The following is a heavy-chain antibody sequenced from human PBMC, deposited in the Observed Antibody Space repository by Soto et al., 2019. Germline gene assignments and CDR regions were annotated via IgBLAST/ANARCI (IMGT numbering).Heavy chain of an antibody. Sequence: GGSLRLSCAASGFTFSSYGMHWVRQAPGKGLEWVAVISYDGSNKYYADSVKGRFTISRDNSKNTLYLQMNSLRAEDTAVYYCAKDRGTVYYYYGMDVWGQGATVTVSS. CDR2: ISYDGSNK. D-gene: IGHD3-10*01. CDR1: GFTFSSYG. CDR3: AKDRGTVYYYYGMDV. V-gene: IGHV3-30*18. J-gene: IGHJ6*02.